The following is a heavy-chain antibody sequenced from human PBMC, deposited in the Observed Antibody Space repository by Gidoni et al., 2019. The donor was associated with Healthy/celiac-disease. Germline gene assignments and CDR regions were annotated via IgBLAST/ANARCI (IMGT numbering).Heavy chain of an antibody. CDR2: ISSSSSYI. CDR3: AGGTFYYGSGSYYESIDY. D-gene: IGHD3-10*01. V-gene: IGHV3-21*01. J-gene: IGHJ4*02. CDR1: GFTFSSHS. Sequence: EVQLVESGGGLVKPGGSLRLSCAASGFTFSSHSMNWVRQAPGKGLEWVSSISSSSSYIYYADSVKGRFTISRDNAKNSLYLQMNSLRAEDTAVYYCAGGTFYYGSGSYYESIDYWGQGTLVTVSS.